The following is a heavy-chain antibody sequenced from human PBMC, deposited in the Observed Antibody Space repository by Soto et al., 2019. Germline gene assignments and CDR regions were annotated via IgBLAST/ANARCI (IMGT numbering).Heavy chain of an antibody. CDR3: ARDVITYCGSDCYPGYFHH. D-gene: IGHD2-21*02. CDR2: ISAYNGNT. J-gene: IGHJ1*01. CDR1: GYTFPNYG. Sequence: QVQLVQSGVEVKKPGASVKVSCKASGYTFPNYGINWVRQAPGQGLEWMGWISAYNGNTDCAQKLQGRVTMTTDTSTTTAYMEVTNLRSDDTAVYYCARDVITYCGSDCYPGYFHHWGQGTLVIVSS. V-gene: IGHV1-18*04.